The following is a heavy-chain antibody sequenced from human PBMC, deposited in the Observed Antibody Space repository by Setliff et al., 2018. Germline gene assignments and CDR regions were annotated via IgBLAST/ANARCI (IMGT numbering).Heavy chain of an antibody. CDR3: ARDPGFHSGTWCLGD. J-gene: IGHJ4*02. CDR2: LHTSGST. Sequence: SETLSLTCAVSGGSLNSGSYYWSWIRQSTERGLEWLGRLHTSGSTTYNPALNSRVTISVDTSTNQFSLRLTSLTAADTAVYFCARDPGFHSGTWCLGDWGQGTQGTVSS. D-gene: IGHD2-8*01. CDR1: GGSLNSGSYY. V-gene: IGHV4-61*02.